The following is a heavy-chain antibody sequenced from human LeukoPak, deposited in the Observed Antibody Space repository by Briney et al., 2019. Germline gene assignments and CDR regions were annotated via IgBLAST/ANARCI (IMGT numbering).Heavy chain of an antibody. CDR1: GGSISSGSYY. V-gene: IGHV4-61*02. J-gene: IGHJ3*02. CDR3: ARARPPTLYGDPMSGAFDI. Sequence: PSETLSLTCTVSGGSISSGSYYWTWIRQPAGKGLEWIGRIYTSGSTNYNPSLKSRVTISVDTSKNQFSLKLSSVTAADTAVYYCARARPPTLYGDPMSGAFDIWGQGTMVTVSS. CDR2: IYTSGST. D-gene: IGHD4-17*01.